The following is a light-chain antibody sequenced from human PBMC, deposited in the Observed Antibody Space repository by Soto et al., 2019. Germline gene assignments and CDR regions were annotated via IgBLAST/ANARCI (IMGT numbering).Light chain of an antibody. CDR2: FDS. V-gene: IGLV3-21*04. CDR3: QVWDSSSDHVV. CDR1: NIGSKS. Sequence: YELTQPPSVSVAPGKTARITCGGNNIGSKSVHWYQQKPGQTPILVIYFDSDRPSGIPERFSGSNSGNTATLTISRVEAGDEADYYCQVWDSSSDHVVFGGRTKLTVL. J-gene: IGLJ2*01.